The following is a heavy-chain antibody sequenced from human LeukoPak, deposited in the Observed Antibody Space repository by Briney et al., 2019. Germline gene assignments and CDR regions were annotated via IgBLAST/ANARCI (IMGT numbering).Heavy chain of an antibody. V-gene: IGHV3-53*01. CDR2: MYSGGST. CDR1: GFTVSSHY. J-gene: IGHJ4*02. Sequence: GGSLRLSCAASGFTVSSHYMSWVRQAPGKGLEWVSVMYSGGSTYYADSVKGRFTISRDNSKNTLYLQMNSLRAEDTAVYYCARIPDSSGSLSAFDFWGQGALVTVSS. D-gene: IGHD3-22*01. CDR3: ARIPDSSGSLSAFDF.